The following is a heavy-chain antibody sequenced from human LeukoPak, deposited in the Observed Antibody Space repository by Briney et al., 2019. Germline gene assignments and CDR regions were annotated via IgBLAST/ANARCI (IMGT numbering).Heavy chain of an antibody. J-gene: IGHJ4*02. Sequence: ASVKVSCKASGGTFSSYAISWVRQAPGQGLEWMGGIIPIFGTANYAQKFQGRVTITTDESTSTAYMELSSLRSEDAAVYYCARGGITGTTSSLTRWGQGTLVTVSS. D-gene: IGHD1-7*01. CDR1: GGTFSSYA. V-gene: IGHV1-69*05. CDR3: ARGGITGTTSSLTR. CDR2: IIPIFGTA.